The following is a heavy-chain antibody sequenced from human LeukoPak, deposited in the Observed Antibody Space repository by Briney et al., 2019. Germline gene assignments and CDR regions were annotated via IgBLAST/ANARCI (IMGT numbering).Heavy chain of an antibody. CDR3: ARDHNSGSYYYYYYMDV. D-gene: IGHD1-26*01. CDR2: IYSTGRS. CDR1: GGSISNYF. Sequence: SETLSLTCTVSGGSISNYFWSWVRQPAGKGLEWIGRIYSTGRSDYNPSLKSRITMSVDTSKNQFSLKLRSVTAADTAVYYCARDHNSGSYYYYYYMDVWGKGTTVTVSS. J-gene: IGHJ6*03. V-gene: IGHV4-4*07.